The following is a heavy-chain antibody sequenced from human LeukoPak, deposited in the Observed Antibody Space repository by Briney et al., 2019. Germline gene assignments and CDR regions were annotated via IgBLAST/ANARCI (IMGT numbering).Heavy chain of an antibody. D-gene: IGHD2-15*01. CDR3: ARDIRTLSSGDTLPFFDY. V-gene: IGHV1-69*04. J-gene: IGHJ4*02. CDR1: GYTFTSYA. Sequence: ASVKVSCKASGYTFTSYAISWVRQAPGQGLEWMGRIIPILGIANYAQKFQGRVTITADKSTSTAYMELSSLRSEDTAVYYCARDIRTLSSGDTLPFFDYWGQGTLVTVSS. CDR2: IIPILGIA.